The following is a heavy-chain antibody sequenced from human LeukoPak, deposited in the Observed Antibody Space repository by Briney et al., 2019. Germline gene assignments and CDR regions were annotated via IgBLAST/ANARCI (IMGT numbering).Heavy chain of an antibody. J-gene: IGHJ5*02. D-gene: IGHD6-13*01. V-gene: IGHV4-59*01. CDR3: ARVGVLAAAGDNWFDP. Sequence: SETLSLTCTVSGGSISSYYWSWIRQPPGKGLEWIGYIYYSGSTNYNPSLKSRVTISVDTSKNQFSQKLSSVTAADTAVYYCARVGVLAAAGDNWFDPWGQGTLVTVSS. CDR2: IYYSGST. CDR1: GGSISSYY.